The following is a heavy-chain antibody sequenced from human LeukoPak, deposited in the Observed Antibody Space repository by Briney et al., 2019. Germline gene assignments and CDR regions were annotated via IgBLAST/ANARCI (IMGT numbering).Heavy chain of an antibody. V-gene: IGHV3-7*01. Sequence: GGCLRLSRGACVFTFTMFWMNCVPQAPGRGLEWVANIDPDGSHKYYVDSVKGRFTISRDTTKNTLYVQKKSLRAKNTRAYICSGRYLRRHPWPYWGQGNLVSVSS. CDR2: IDPDGSHK. CDR1: VFTFTMFW. D-gene: IGHD2-2*02. J-gene: IGHJ4*02. CDR3: SGRYLRRHPWPY.